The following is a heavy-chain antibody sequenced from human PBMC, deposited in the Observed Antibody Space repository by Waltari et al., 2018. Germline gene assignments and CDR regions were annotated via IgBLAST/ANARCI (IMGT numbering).Heavy chain of an antibody. Sequence: EVQLVESGGGLVQPGRSLRLSCAASGFTFDAYAIHWVRQTQGKGLEWVSGISWNSGTIAYADSVKGRFTISRDNAKNSLYLQMNSLRTEDTALYYCVKDINIGGQWLALRGDSWGQGTLVTVSS. D-gene: IGHD6-19*01. J-gene: IGHJ4*02. CDR1: GFTFDAYA. CDR3: VKDINIGGQWLALRGDS. CDR2: ISWNSGTI. V-gene: IGHV3-9*01.